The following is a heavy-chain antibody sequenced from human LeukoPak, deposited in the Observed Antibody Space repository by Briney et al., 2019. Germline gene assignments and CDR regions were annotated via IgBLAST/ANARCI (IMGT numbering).Heavy chain of an antibody. CDR3: ARDLSYYDSSGYYSTGH. J-gene: IGHJ4*02. CDR2: ITATTSST. CDR1: GFTFSIYA. V-gene: IGHV3-23*01. Sequence: GGSLRLSCAASGFTFSIYAMHWVRQAPGKGLEWVSTITATTSSTSYADSVKGRFTISRDNSKNTLYPQMNSLRAEDTAVYYCARDLSYYDSSGYYSTGHWGQGTLVTVSS. D-gene: IGHD3-22*01.